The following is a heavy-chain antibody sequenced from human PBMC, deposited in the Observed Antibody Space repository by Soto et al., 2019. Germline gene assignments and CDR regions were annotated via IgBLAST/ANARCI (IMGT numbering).Heavy chain of an antibody. D-gene: IGHD6-6*01. CDR2: LIPIFGAE. J-gene: IGHJ5*02. V-gene: IGHV1-69*01. CDR1: GGTFTNYV. Sequence: QVQLVQSGAEVRKPGSSVKVSCKISGGTFTNYVISWLRQAPGQGLEWMGGLIPIFGAENLAKKFQGRVTTTADESTSTVNMESSSLTSDAPAVYYCARSRSAPSFDPWGHGTLVTVSS. CDR3: ARSRSAPSFDP.